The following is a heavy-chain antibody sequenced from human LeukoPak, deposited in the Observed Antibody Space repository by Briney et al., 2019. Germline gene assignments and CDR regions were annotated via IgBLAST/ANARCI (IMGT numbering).Heavy chain of an antibody. V-gene: IGHV5-51*01. CDR3: ARHREEAYYYDSSGYPDY. CDR1: GYSFTSYW. J-gene: IGHJ4*02. Sequence: GESLKISCKGSGYSFTSYWIGWVRQMPGKGLEWMGIIYPGDYDTRYSPSFQGQVTISADKSISTAYLQWSSLKASDTAMYYCARHREEAYYYDSSGYPDYWGQGTLVTVSS. D-gene: IGHD3-22*01. CDR2: IYPGDYDT.